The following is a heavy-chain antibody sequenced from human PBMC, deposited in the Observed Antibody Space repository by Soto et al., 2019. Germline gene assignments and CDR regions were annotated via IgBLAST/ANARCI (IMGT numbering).Heavy chain of an antibody. D-gene: IGHD3-22*01. CDR3: AKHLIGGRQQSPIDL. J-gene: IGHJ4*02. Sequence: GGSLRLSCAVSGFSFGTYTVNGVRQAPGMGLEWVSGLSDSVGTTHYAYSVKGRFTISRAKSKNTLYLQMNNLRAEDTAVYYCAKHLIGGRQQSPIDLWGQGTQVTVSS. V-gene: IGHV3-23*01. CDR2: LSDSVGTT. CDR1: GFSFGTYT.